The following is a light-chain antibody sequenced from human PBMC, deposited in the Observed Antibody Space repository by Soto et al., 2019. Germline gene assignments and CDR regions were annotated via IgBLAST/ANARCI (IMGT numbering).Light chain of an antibody. CDR3: QQRSNWPPT. J-gene: IGKJ2*01. V-gene: IGKV3-11*01. Sequence: EIVMTQSPATLSVSPGERATLSCRASQSVSSNLGWYQQKPGQSPRLLIYVASNRATGIPARFSGSGSGTDFTLTISSLEPEDFAVYYCQQRSNWPPTFGQGTKLEIK. CDR2: VAS. CDR1: QSVSSN.